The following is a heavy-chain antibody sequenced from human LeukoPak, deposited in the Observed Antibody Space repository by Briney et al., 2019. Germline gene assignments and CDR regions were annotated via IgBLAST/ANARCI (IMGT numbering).Heavy chain of an antibody. CDR2: IYHSGST. Sequence: SETLSLTCTVSGGSISSYYWSWIRQPPGKGLEWIGYIYHSGSTKYNPSLKSRVTISVDTSKNQFSLKLSSVTASDTAVYYCAGYTTDAFDIWGQGTMVTVSS. CDR1: GGSISSYY. D-gene: IGHD6-13*01. J-gene: IGHJ3*02. V-gene: IGHV4-4*09. CDR3: AGYTTDAFDI.